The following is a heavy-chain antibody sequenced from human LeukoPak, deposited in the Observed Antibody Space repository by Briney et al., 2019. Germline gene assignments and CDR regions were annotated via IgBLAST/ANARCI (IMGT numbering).Heavy chain of an antibody. Sequence: GGSLKLSCAASGFTFSTYAMSRVRQAPGKGLEWVSAISGSSGSKYYADSVKGRFTMSRDNSKNMLYLQMNSLRAEDTALYYCAKEKYSNGLFDYWGQGTLVTVSS. D-gene: IGHD4-11*01. J-gene: IGHJ4*02. CDR3: AKEKYSNGLFDY. V-gene: IGHV3-23*01. CDR2: ISGSSGSK. CDR1: GFTFSTYA.